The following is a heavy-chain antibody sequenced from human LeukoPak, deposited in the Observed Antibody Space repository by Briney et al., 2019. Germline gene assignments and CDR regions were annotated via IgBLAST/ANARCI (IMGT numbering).Heavy chain of an antibody. CDR1: GYNFANYW. CDR3: ATLAPVVFFDY. V-gene: IGHV5-51*01. J-gene: IGHJ4*02. D-gene: IGHD4-23*01. CDR2: IYPGDSDT. Sequence: GESLKISCKGSGYNFANYWIGWVRQMPGKGMEWMGIIYPGDSDTRYSPSFQGQVTISADKSISTAYLQWSSLKASDTAMYYCATLAPVVFFDYWGQGTLVTVSS.